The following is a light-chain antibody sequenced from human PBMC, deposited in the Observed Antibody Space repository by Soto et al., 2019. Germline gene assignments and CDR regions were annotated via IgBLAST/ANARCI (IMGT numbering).Light chain of an antibody. CDR3: QQYGSSPPWT. V-gene: IGKV3-20*01. J-gene: IGKJ1*01. CDR1: QSVSSRY. CDR2: GAS. Sequence: EIVLTQSPGTLSLSPGERATLSCRASQSVSSRYLAWFQQKPGQAPRLLINGASSRATGIPDRFSGSGSGTDFTLTISRLEPEDFAVYYCQQYGSSPPWTFGQGTKVDIK.